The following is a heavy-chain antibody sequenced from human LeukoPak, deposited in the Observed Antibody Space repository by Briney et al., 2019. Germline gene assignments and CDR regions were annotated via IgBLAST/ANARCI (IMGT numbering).Heavy chain of an antibody. D-gene: IGHD1-26*01. J-gene: IGHJ4*02. Sequence: GGSLRLSCAASGFTFRNYEMNWVRQAPGKGLEWVGFIRSKAYGGTTEYAASVKGRFTISRDDSKSIAYLQMNSLKTEDTAVYYCTRGRRATHDYWGQGTLVTVSS. CDR2: IRSKAYGGTT. CDR1: GFTFRNYE. CDR3: TRGRRATHDY. V-gene: IGHV3-49*04.